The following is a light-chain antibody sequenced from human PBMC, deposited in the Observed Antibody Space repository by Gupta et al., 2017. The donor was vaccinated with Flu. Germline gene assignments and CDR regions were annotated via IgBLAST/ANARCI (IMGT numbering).Light chain of an antibody. CDR1: QVISSY. Sequence: DIQLTQSPSFLSASVGDRVTISCRASQVISSYLAWYQQKPGKAPKLLISAASTWQSGVPSRFRGSGCGTELSLTSIIRQLEDFASYYYQQLNSYPPLTFGQGTQMDIK. J-gene: IGKJ5*01. CDR3: QQLNSYPPLT. V-gene: IGKV1-9*01. CDR2: AAS.